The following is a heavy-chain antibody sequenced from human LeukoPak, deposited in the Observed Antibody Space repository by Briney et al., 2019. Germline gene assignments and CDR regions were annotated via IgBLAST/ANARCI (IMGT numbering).Heavy chain of an antibody. V-gene: IGHV3-23*01. D-gene: IGHD2-15*01. CDR2: ISGSGVST. CDR1: GFTFSNYA. Sequence: PGGTLRLSCAASGFTFSNYALSWVRQAPGRGLQWVSAISGSGVSTYYADSVKGRFTISRDNSKNTLYLQMNSLRAEDTAVYYCAKLQAESVVAALNWFDPRGQGTLVTVSS. CDR3: AKLQAESVVAALNWFDP. J-gene: IGHJ5*02.